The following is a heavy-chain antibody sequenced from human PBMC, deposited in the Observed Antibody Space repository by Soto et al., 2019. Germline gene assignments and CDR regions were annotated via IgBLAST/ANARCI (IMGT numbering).Heavy chain of an antibody. D-gene: IGHD1-20*01. CDR2: LNSDGSSG. CDR1: GFTFNDYW. Sequence: EMQLVESGGGLVQPGGSLRLSCVASGFTFNDYWMHWVRQAPGKGLVWVSRLNSDGSSGYYGDSMKGRFTISRDNAKNTLYLQINSLRDEDTAVYYCARGLKYKYGMDVWGQGTTVTVSS. J-gene: IGHJ6*02. V-gene: IGHV3-74*01. CDR3: ARGLKYKYGMDV.